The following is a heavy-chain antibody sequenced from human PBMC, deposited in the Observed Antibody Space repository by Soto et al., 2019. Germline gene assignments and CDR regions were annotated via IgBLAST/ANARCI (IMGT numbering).Heavy chain of an antibody. CDR2: IYYSGST. Sequence: SETLSLTCTVSGGSISSSSYYWGWIRQPPGKGLEWIGSIYYSGSTYYNPSLKSRVTISVDTSKNQFSLKLSSVTAADTAVYYCVAPYCSSTSCYNYYYYYMDVWGKGTTVTVSS. CDR1: GGSISSSSYY. D-gene: IGHD2-2*01. J-gene: IGHJ6*03. CDR3: VAPYCSSTSCYNYYYYYMDV. V-gene: IGHV4-39*01.